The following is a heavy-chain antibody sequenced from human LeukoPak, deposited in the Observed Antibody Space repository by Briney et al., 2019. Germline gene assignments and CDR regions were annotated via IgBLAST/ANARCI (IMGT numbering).Heavy chain of an antibody. CDR2: ISHSGST. CDR3: ARGSGSYSYEDY. Sequence: PSETLSLTCAVYGGSFSGYYWSWIRQPPGTGLEWIGEISHSGSTNYNPSLKSRVTISVDTSKNQFSLKLSSVTAGDTAVYYCARGSGSYSYEDYWGQGTLVTVSS. CDR1: GGSFSGYY. J-gene: IGHJ4*02. V-gene: IGHV4-34*01. D-gene: IGHD1-26*01.